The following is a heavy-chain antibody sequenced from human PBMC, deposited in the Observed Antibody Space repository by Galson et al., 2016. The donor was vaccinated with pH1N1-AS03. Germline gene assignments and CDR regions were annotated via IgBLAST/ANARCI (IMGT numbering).Heavy chain of an antibody. CDR2: IHPIFGTP. CDR1: GGTYGHYA. CDR3: ARDGHYDSSGRDFHESEH. V-gene: IGHV1-69*13. J-gene: IGHJ1*01. D-gene: IGHD3-22*01. Sequence: SVKVSCKASGGTYGHYAISWMRQAPRQGLEWMGGIHPIFGTPSYAQKFQGRLTATADDSTSAAYLELSSQTSEDTAIYYCARDGHYDSSGRDFHESEHWGQGTLVIVSS.